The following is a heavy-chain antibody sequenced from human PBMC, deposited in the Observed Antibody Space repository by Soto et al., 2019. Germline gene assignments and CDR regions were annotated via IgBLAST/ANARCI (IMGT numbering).Heavy chain of an antibody. CDR1: GGSFSGHY. D-gene: IGHD3-3*01. V-gene: IGHV4-34*01. J-gene: IGHJ6*02. Sequence: SETLSLTCAVYGGSFSGHYWSWIRQPPGKGPEWIGEINHSGSTNYNPSLKSRVTISVDTSKSQFSLKLNSVTVADTAVYYCARGGSSHYDFWSVYYGPLSYYGMDVWGQGTTVTVAS. CDR2: INHSGST. CDR3: ARGGSSHYDFWSVYYGPLSYYGMDV.